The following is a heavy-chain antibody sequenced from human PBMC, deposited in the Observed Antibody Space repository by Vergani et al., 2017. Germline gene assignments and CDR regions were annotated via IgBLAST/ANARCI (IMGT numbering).Heavy chain of an antibody. CDR1: GFSFRGHG. J-gene: IGHJ4*02. Sequence: VHLVESGGGVVQPGRSLTLSCVASGFSFRGHGMHWVRQAPGKGLEWVAMISYDGDRRDYGDFAKGRFTISRDSSKTVYLQMNSLKTEDTAVYYCTTPTKWELRYYFDYWGQGTLVTVSS. CDR3: TTPTKWELRYYFDY. D-gene: IGHD3-9*01. CDR2: ISYDGDRR. V-gene: IGHV3-30*03.